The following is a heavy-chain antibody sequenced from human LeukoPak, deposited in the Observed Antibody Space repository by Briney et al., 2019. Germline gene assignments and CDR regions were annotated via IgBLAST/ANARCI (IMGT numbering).Heavy chain of an antibody. J-gene: IGHJ4*02. CDR3: ARSKALRLDDIYY. D-gene: IGHD3-9*01. V-gene: IGHV1-69*13. Sequence: ASVTVSCKASGGTFSSYAISWVRQAPGQGLEWMGGIVPIFGAANYAQKSQGRVTITADESTSTAYMELSSLRSEDTAVYYCARSKALRLDDIYYWGQGTLVTVSS. CDR2: IVPIFGAA. CDR1: GGTFSSYA.